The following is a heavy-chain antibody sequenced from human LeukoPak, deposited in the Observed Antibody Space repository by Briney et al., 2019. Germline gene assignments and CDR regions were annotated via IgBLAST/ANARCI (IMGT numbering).Heavy chain of an antibody. CDR3: ARDQAYYGSGSNYGMDV. Sequence: ASVKVSCKASGGTFSSYAISWVRQAPGQGLEWMGRIIPILGIANYAQKFQGRVTITADKFTSTAYMELSSLRSEDTAVYYCARDQAYYGSGSNYGMDVWGQGTTVTVSS. J-gene: IGHJ6*02. V-gene: IGHV1-69*04. CDR2: IIPILGIA. D-gene: IGHD3-10*01. CDR1: GGTFSSYA.